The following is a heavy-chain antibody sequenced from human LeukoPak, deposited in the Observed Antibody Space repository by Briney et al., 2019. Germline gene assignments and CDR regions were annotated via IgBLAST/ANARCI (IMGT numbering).Heavy chain of an antibody. CDR3: ARCGGYYDFWSGSYYYYGMDV. J-gene: IGHJ6*02. V-gene: IGHV4-59*01. CDR2: IYYSGST. D-gene: IGHD3-3*01. Sequence: SETLSLTCTVSGGSISSDYWSWIRQPPGKGLEWIGYIYYSGSTNYNPSLKSRVTISVDTSKNQFSLKLSSVTAADTAVYYCARCGGYYDFWSGSYYYYGMDVWGQGTTVTVSS. CDR1: GGSISSDY.